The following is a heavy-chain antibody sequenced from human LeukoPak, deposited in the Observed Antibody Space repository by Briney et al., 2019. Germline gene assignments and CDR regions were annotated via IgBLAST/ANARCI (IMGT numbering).Heavy chain of an antibody. CDR2: INPNSGGT. D-gene: IGHD6-13*01. CDR1: GYTFTGYY. V-gene: IGHV1-2*02. J-gene: IGHJ6*03. CDR3: ARGAGSSSWTQPLYYYYYYYMDV. Sequence: GASVKVSCKASGYTFTGYYMHWVRQAPGQGLEWMGWINPNSGGTNYAQRFQGRVTMTRDTSISTAYMELSRLRSDDTAVYYCARGAGSSSWTQPLYYYYYYYMDVWGKGTTVTISS.